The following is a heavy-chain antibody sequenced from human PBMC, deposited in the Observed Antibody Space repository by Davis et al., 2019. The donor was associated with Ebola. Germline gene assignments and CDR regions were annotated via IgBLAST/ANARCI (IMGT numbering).Heavy chain of an antibody. Sequence: SVKVSCKASGCTFSSYAISWVRQAPAQGLEWMGRIIPILGIANYAQKFQGRVTITADKSTSTAYMELSSLRSEDTAVYYCARVPGGITGMYYYYGMDVWGQGTTVTVSS. J-gene: IGHJ6*02. V-gene: IGHV1-69*04. CDR2: IIPILGIA. CDR1: GCTFSSYA. CDR3: ARVPGGITGMYYYYGMDV. D-gene: IGHD1-20*01.